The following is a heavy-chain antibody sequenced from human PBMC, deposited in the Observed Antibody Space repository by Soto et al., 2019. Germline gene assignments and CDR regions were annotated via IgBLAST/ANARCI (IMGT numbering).Heavy chain of an antibody. J-gene: IGHJ4*02. CDR2: IKSKTDGGTT. D-gene: IGHD4-17*01. V-gene: IGHV3-15*01. CDR3: SRDLGDYRYSYDY. Sequence: PGGSLRLSCAASGFTFSNAWMSGVRQAPGMGLEWVGRIKSKTDGGTTDYAAPVKGRFTISRDDSKNTLYLQMNSLKTEDTAVYYCSRDLGDYRYSYDYWGQGTLVTVSS. CDR1: GFTFSNAW.